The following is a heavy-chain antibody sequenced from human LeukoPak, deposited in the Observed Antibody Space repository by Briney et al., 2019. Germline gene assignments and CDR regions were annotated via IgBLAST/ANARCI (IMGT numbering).Heavy chain of an antibody. D-gene: IGHD5-12*01. CDR2: ISNSDGNT. V-gene: IGHV3-23*01. J-gene: IGHJ4*02. CDR3: AKARMATTPDY. Sequence: PGGSLRLSCAASGFTFSNAWMSWVRQAPGKGPEWVSTISNSDGNTYYADSVKGRFTISRDNSKNTLYLQMNSLRAEDTAVYYCAKARMATTPDYWGQGTLVTVSS. CDR1: GFTFSNAW.